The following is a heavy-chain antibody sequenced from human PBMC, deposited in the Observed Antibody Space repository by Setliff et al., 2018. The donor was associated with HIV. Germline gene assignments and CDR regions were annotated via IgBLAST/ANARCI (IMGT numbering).Heavy chain of an antibody. CDR2: INPHSGVT. Sequence: ASVKVSCKASGYSFTGYWMHWVRQAPGQGLEWMGRINPHSGVTNYAQKFQGRVTMTRDTSIATAYVDLSRLTSDDTAVYYCAKDSDFGGTTNWFDPWGQGTLVTVSS. V-gene: IGHV1-2*06. J-gene: IGHJ5*02. D-gene: IGHD3-10*01. CDR1: GYSFTGYW. CDR3: AKDSDFGGTTNWFDP.